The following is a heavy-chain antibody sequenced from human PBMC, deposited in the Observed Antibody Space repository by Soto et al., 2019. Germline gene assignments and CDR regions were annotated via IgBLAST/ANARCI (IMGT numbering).Heavy chain of an antibody. J-gene: IGHJ4*02. CDR1: GGSISSGGSF. D-gene: IGHD1-1*01. Sequence: PSETLSLTCTVSGGSISSGGSFWSWIRQHPGKGLEWVGYIYYFGSTYYNPSLKSRVTISVETSKNQFSLKLSSVTAADTAVYYCARGSRTSYNTDYSGQGPLVTVYS. CDR3: ARGSRTSYNTDY. CDR2: IYYFGST. V-gene: IGHV4-31*03.